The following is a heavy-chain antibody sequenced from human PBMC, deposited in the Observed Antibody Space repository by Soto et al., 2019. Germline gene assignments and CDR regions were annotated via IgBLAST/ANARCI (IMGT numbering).Heavy chain of an antibody. CDR3: AREPTTGFYYYYYMDV. J-gene: IGHJ6*03. Sequence: GGSLRLSCAASGFTFSDYYMSWIRQAPGKGLEWVSYISSSGSTIYYADSVKGRFTISRDNAKNSLYLQMNSLRAEDTAVYYCAREPTTGFYYYYYMDVWGKGTTVTVSS. D-gene: IGHD5-12*01. CDR2: ISSSGSTI. V-gene: IGHV3-11*01. CDR1: GFTFSDYY.